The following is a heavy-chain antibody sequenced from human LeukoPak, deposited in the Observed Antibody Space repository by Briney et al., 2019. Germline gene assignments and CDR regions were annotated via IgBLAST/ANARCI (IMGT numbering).Heavy chain of an antibody. J-gene: IGHJ6*02. CDR3: ACSYGSGSYYGSTYYYYGMDV. CDR2: INSDGSST. V-gene: IGHV3-74*01. Sequence: GGSLRLSCAASGFTFSSYWMRWVRQAPGKGLVWVSRINSDGSSTSYADSVKGRFTISRDNAKNTLYLQMNSLRAEDTAVYYCACSYGSGSYYGSTYYYYGMDVWGQGTTVTVSS. D-gene: IGHD3-10*01. CDR1: GFTFSSYW.